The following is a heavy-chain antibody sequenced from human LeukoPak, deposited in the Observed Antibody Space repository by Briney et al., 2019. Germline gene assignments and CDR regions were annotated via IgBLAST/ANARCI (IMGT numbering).Heavy chain of an antibody. V-gene: IGHV3-7*05. D-gene: IGHD3-10*01. J-gene: IGHJ5*02. CDR1: GFTFSSYW. CDR3: ARGSSGIAVRGLAWAWFDP. Sequence: GGSLRLSCAASGFTFSSYWMTWVRQAPGKGLEWVANIKPDGSEKYYVDSVKGRFTISRDNAKNSLYLGMNSLRAEDTAVYYCARGSSGIAVRGLAWAWFDPWGQGTLVTVSS. CDR2: IKPDGSEK.